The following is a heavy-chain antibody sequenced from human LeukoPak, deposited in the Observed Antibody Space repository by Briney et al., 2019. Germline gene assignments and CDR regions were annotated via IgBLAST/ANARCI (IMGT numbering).Heavy chain of an antibody. CDR2: IFYSGST. V-gene: IGHV4-39*07. CDR1: SGSISTSNYY. Sequence: PSETLSLTCTVSSGSISTSNYYWGWVRQPPGKALEWIGNIFYSGSTYYSPSLKSRVTISLDTSRNQFSLKLSSVTAADTAVYYCARTVAALGGYFDYWGQGTLVTVSS. J-gene: IGHJ4*02. D-gene: IGHD4-23*01. CDR3: ARTVAALGGYFDY.